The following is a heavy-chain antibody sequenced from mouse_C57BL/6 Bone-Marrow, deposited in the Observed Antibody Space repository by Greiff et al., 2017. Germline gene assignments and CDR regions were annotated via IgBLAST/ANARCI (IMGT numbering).Heavy chain of an antibody. CDR2: ISSGGDYI. D-gene: IGHD1-2*01. V-gene: IGHV5-9-1*02. Sequence: EVMLVESGAGLVKPGGSLKLSCAASGFTFSSYAMSWVRQTPEKRLEWVAYISSGGDYIYYSDTVKGRFTISRDNARNTLYLQMSSLKSEDTSMYYGTRDRLPYPAWFAYWGQGTLVTVSA. J-gene: IGHJ3*01. CDR3: TRDRLPYPAWFAY. CDR1: GFTFSSYA.